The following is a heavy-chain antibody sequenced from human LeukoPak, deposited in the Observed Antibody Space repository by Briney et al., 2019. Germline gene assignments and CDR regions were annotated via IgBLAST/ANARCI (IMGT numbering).Heavy chain of an antibody. D-gene: IGHD1-26*01. V-gene: IGHV4-39*07. CDR2: IYHSGST. J-gene: IGHJ4*02. Sequence: PSETLSLTCTVSGGSISSSSYYWGWIRQPPGKGLEWIGSIYHSGSTYYNPSLKSRVTISVDTSKNQFSLKLSSVTAADTAVYYCARREYSGSLVDYWGQGTLVTVSS. CDR1: GGSISSSSYY. CDR3: ARREYSGSLVDY.